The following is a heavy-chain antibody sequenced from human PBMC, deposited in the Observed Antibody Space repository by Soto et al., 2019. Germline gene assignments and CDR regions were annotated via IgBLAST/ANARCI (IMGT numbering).Heavy chain of an antibody. V-gene: IGHV4-34*01. J-gene: IGHJ6*03. CDR2: INHSGST. CDR3: ARGGTGTKDFYYYYCMDV. CDR1: GGSFSGYY. Sequence: PSETLSLTCAVYGGSFSGYYWSWIRQPPGKGLEWIGEINHSGSTNYNPSLKSRVTISVDTSKNQFSLKLSSVTAADTAVYYCARGGTGTKDFYYYYCMDVWGKGTTVTVSS. D-gene: IGHD1-7*01.